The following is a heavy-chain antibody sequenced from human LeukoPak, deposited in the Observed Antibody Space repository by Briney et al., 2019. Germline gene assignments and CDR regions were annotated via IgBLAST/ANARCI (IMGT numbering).Heavy chain of an antibody. CDR1: GYTFTGYY. V-gene: IGHV1-2*02. CDR3: ARLPRIAARPSVWFDP. Sequence: RASVKVSCKASGYTFTGYYMHWVRQAPGQGLEWMGWINPNSGGTNYAQKFQGRVTMTRDTSISTAYMELSRLRSDDTAVYYCARLPRIAARPSVWFDPWGQGTLVTVSS. CDR2: INPNSGGT. J-gene: IGHJ5*02. D-gene: IGHD6-6*01.